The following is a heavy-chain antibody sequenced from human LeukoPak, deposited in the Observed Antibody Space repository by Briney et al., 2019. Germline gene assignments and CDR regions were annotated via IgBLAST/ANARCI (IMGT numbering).Heavy chain of an antibody. D-gene: IGHD2-15*01. J-gene: IGHJ5*02. CDR3: AKARGFCSGNNCYNPFDP. V-gene: IGHV3-43*01. Sequence: GGSLRLSCAASGFTFDDYTMHWVRQAPGKGLEWVSLISWDGGSTYYADSVKGRFTISRDNSKNTLYVQMNSLRAEDTAVYYCAKARGFCSGNNCYNPFDPWGQGTLVTVSS. CDR2: ISWDGGST. CDR1: GFTFDDYT.